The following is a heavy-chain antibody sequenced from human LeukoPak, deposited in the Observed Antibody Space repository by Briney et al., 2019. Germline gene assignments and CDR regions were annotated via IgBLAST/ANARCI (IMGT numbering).Heavy chain of an antibody. J-gene: IGHJ4*02. Sequence: GGSLRLSCAASGFTFSDYNMNWVRQAPGKGLEWVSYITNSGSTIHYADSVKGRFTISRDNAKNSLYLQMNSLRAEDTAVYYCAKDPQFGDYVYYFDYWGQGTLVTVSS. CDR3: AKDPQFGDYVYYFDY. CDR1: GFTFSDYN. V-gene: IGHV3-11*01. D-gene: IGHD4-17*01. CDR2: ITNSGSTI.